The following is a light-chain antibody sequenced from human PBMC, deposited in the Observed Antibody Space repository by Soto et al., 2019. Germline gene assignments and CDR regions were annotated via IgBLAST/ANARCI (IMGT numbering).Light chain of an antibody. V-gene: IGKV1-8*01. CDR2: AAS. CDR1: QGISSY. Sequence: AIRMTQSPSSFSASTGDRVTITCRASQGISSYLAWYQQKPGKAPKLLIYAASILQSGVPSRFSGSGSGTDFTLTISCLQSEDFATYFCQQYYSYPLIFGQGTKLEIK. CDR3: QQYYSYPLI. J-gene: IGKJ2*01.